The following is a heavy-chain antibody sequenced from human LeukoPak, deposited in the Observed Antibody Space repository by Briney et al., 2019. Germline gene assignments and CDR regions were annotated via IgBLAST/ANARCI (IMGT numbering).Heavy chain of an antibody. CDR1: GYTFTVYY. D-gene: IGHD6-13*01. Sequence: GASVKVSCKTSGYTFTVYYIHWVRQAPGQGLEWMGWIDPNSGGTNYAQKFQGRVTMTRDTSISTAYMELSRLTSADTAVYRCATPSSSSWYGFDPWGQGTLVTVSS. J-gene: IGHJ5*02. CDR2: IDPNSGGT. V-gene: IGHV1-2*02. CDR3: ATPSSSSWYGFDP.